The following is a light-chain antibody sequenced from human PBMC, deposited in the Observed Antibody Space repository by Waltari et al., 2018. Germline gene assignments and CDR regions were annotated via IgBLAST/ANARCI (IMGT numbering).Light chain of an antibody. V-gene: IGKV3-11*01. J-gene: IGKJ4*01. CDR3: QQRGNWPLT. Sequence: EIVLTQSPATLSLSPGERATLSCRASQSVSSYLAWYQHKPGQAPRLLIYDVSNRATGIPARFSGSGSGTDFTLTISSLESEDFAVYYCQQRGNWPLTFGGGTKVEIK. CDR1: QSVSSY. CDR2: DVS.